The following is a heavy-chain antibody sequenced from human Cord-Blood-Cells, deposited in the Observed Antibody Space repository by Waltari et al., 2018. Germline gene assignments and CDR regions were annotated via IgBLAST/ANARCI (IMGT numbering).Heavy chain of an antibody. D-gene: IGHD3-16*01. CDR2: INHSGST. V-gene: IGHV4-34*01. J-gene: IGHJ5*02. CDR1: DGSFRGYY. CDR3: SAYSNWFDP. Sequence: QVQLQQWGAGLLKPSETLSLTCAVYDGSFRGYYWSWIRQPPGKGLEWIGEINHSGSTNYNPSLKSRVTISVDTSKNQFSLKLSSVTAADTAVYYCSAYSNWFDPWRQGTLVTVSS.